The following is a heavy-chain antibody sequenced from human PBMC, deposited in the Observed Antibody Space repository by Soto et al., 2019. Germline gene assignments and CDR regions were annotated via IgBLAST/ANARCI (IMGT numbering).Heavy chain of an antibody. V-gene: IGHV1-69*01. CDR2: IIPIFGTA. Sequence: QVQLVQSGAEVKKPGSSVNVSCKASGGTFSSYAISWVRQAPGQGLEWMGGIIPIFGTANYAQKFQGSVTITADESTSTAYMELSSLRSEDTAVYYCARDRKYGVYYYYGMDVWGQGTTVTVSS. CDR3: ARDRKYGVYYYYGMDV. D-gene: IGHD4-17*01. J-gene: IGHJ6*02. CDR1: GGTFSSYA.